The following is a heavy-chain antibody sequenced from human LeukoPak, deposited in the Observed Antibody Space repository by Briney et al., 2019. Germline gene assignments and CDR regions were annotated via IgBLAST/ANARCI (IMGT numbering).Heavy chain of an antibody. CDR2: IGASNGNT. V-gene: IGHV1-18*01. CDR1: GYTFTGYG. J-gene: IGHJ4*02. D-gene: IGHD3-22*01. Sequence: ASVKVSCKGSGYTFTGYGISWVRQAPGQGLEGMGWIGASNGNTNYAQNLQGRVTMTTDTSTSTAYMELRSLRSDDTAVYYCARDSSPDYYESSGYYGYWGQGTLVTVSS. CDR3: ARDSSPDYYESSGYYGY.